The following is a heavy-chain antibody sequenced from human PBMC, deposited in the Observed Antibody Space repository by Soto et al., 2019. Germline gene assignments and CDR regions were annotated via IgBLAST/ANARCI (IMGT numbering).Heavy chain of an antibody. CDR3: ARLRDDSSPSDAFDI. J-gene: IGHJ3*02. V-gene: IGHV5-51*01. CDR1: GYSFTSYW. Sequence: PGEFLKISCKGSGYSFTSYWSGWVRQMPGKGLEWMGIIYPGDSDTRYSPSFQGQVTISADKSISTAYLQWSSLKASDTAMYYCARLRDDSSPSDAFDIWGQGTMVTVSS. D-gene: IGHD3-22*01. CDR2: IYPGDSDT.